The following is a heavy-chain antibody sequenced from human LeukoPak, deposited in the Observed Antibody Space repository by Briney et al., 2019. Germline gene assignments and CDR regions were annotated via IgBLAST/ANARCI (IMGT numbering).Heavy chain of an antibody. CDR2: FDPEDGET. D-gene: IGHD6-13*01. CDR3: ARGPSGSWSSRVRYMDV. CDR1: GYTLTELS. J-gene: IGHJ6*03. Sequence: ASVKVSCKVSGYTLTELSMHWVRQAPGKGLEWMGGFDPEDGETIYAQKFQGRVTITADKSTSTAYMELSSLRSEDTAVYYCARGPSGSWSSRVRYMDVWGKGTTVTVSS. V-gene: IGHV1-24*01.